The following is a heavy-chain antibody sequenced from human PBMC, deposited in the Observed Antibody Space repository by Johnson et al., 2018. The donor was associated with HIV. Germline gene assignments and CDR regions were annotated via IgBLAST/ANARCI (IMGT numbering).Heavy chain of an antibody. CDR2: INQDGSEK. CDR3: AKDVVVTPPSDACDI. V-gene: IGHV3-7*03. D-gene: IGHD2-21*02. J-gene: IGHJ3*02. CDR1: GFTFSSYA. Sequence: VQLVESGGGLVQPGGSLRLSCAASGFTFSSYAMHWVRQAPGKGLEWVANINQDGSEKYYVDSVKGRFTISRDNAKNSLYLQMNSLRAEDTAVYYCAKDVVVTPPSDACDIWGQGTMVTVSS.